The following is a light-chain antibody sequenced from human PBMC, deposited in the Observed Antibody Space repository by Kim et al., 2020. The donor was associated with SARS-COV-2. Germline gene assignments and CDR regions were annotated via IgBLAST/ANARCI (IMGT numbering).Light chain of an antibody. CDR1: QGIRGY. J-gene: IGKJ2*01. CDR3: LQYYSFPHT. Sequence: DIQMTQSPSAMSASVGDRVAITCRASQGIRGYLAWFQQKPGKVPQRLIYDTSNLHSGVPSRFSGTGSGTEYTLTISSLQPEDFTTDYCLQYYSFPHTFGQGTKLEI. V-gene: IGKV1-17*03. CDR2: DTS.